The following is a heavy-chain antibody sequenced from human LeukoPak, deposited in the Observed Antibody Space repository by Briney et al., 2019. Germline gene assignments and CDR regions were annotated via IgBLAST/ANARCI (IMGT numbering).Heavy chain of an antibody. Sequence: ASVKVSCKASGGTFSGYAISWVRQAPGQGLEWMGRIIPIFGTANYAQKFQGRVTITTDESTSTAYMELSSLRSEDTAVYYCASASIAVAGSDAFDIWGQGTMVTVSS. J-gene: IGHJ3*02. CDR2: IIPIFGTA. V-gene: IGHV1-69*05. CDR1: GGTFSGYA. CDR3: ASASIAVAGSDAFDI. D-gene: IGHD6-19*01.